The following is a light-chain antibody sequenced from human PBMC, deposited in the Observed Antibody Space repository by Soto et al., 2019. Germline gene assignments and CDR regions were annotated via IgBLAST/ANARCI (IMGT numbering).Light chain of an antibody. V-gene: IGKV3-20*01. CDR1: QSVSSSY. CDR2: GAS. Sequence: EIVLTQSPGTLSLSPGERATLSCRASQSVSSSYLAWYQQKPGQAPRLLIYGASSRATGIPDRFSGSGSGTDVTLTISRLEPEDFAVYYCQQYCSSPYTFGQGTKLEIK. J-gene: IGKJ2*01. CDR3: QQYCSSPYT.